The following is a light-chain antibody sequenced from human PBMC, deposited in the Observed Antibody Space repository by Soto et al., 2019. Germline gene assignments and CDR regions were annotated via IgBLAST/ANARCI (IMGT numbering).Light chain of an antibody. Sequence: DNRINQSPSSVSASVGDRDTITCRASQSISSYLNWYQQKPGKAPKLLIFAASSLQSGVPSRFSGSGSGTDFTLTISSLQPEDFATYYCQQSYSTPRTFGQGTRLEIK. CDR2: AAS. J-gene: IGKJ5*01. CDR1: QSISSY. CDR3: QQSYSTPRT. V-gene: IGKV1-39*01.